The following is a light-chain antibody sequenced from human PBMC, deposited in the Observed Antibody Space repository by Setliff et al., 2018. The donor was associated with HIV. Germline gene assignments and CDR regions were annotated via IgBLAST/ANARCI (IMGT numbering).Light chain of an antibody. J-gene: IGLJ2*01. Sequence: LTQPPLASGTPGQRVTISCSGSSPNIGRNTVNWYQHRPGLAPKLLIYRNDQRPSGVADRFSGSKSGTSASLAISGLQSEDEADYYCASWDDSLRGPVFGGGTKVTVL. CDR3: ASWDDSLRGPV. CDR2: RND. CDR1: SPNIGRNT. V-gene: IGLV1-44*01.